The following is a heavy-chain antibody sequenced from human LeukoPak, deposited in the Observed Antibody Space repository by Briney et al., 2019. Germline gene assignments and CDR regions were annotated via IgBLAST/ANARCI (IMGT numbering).Heavy chain of an antibody. CDR3: AKDGRYSSSWYGSAPYYYYYMDV. V-gene: IGHV3-48*03. D-gene: IGHD6-13*01. Sequence: GGSLRLSCAASGFIFSSYEMNWVRQAPGKGLEWVSYISSSGSTIYYADSVKGRFTISRDNAKNSLYLQMNSLRAEDTAVYYCAKDGRYSSSWYGSAPYYYYYMDVWGKGTTVTISS. J-gene: IGHJ6*03. CDR2: ISSSGSTI. CDR1: GFIFSSYE.